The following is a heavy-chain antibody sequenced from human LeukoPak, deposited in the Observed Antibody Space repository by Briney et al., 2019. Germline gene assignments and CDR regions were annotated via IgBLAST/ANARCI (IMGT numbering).Heavy chain of an antibody. J-gene: IGHJ4*02. CDR1: GGTFSSYA. CDR2: IIPIFGTA. CDR3: ASYRGYSSSYFDY. D-gene: IGHD6-13*01. V-gene: IGHV1-69*13. Sequence: ASVKVSCKSSGGTFSSYAISWVRQARGQGLEWMGGIIPIFGTANYAQKFQDRVTITADESTSTAYKELSSLRSEDTAVYYCASYRGYSSSYFDYWGQGTLVTVSS.